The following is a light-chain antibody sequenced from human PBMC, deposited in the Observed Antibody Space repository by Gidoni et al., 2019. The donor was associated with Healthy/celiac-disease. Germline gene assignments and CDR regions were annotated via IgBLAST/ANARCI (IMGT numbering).Light chain of an antibody. Sequence: QSALTQPASVSGSPGQSITISCTGTSSDVGGYNYVSWYQPHPGKAPKLMIYDVSNRPSGVSNRFSGSKSGNTASLTISWLQAEDEADYYCSSYTSSSTRVFGGGTKLTVL. CDR1: SSDVGGYNY. CDR3: SSYTSSSTRV. J-gene: IGLJ2*01. CDR2: DVS. V-gene: IGLV2-14*03.